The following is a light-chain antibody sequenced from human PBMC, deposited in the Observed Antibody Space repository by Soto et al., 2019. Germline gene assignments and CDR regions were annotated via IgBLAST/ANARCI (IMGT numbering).Light chain of an antibody. CDR2: DAS. CDR1: QSVSSY. V-gene: IGKV3-11*01. J-gene: IGKJ2*01. CDR3: QQRSNWPPYT. Sequence: IVLTQSPVTLSLSPGERATLSCRARQSVSSYLAWYQQKPGQAPRLLIYDASNRATGIPARFSGSGSGTDFTLTISSLEPEDFAVYYCQQRSNWPPYTFGQGTKLEIK.